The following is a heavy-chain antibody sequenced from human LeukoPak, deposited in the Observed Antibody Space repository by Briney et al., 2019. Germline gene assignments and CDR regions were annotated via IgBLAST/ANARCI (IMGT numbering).Heavy chain of an antibody. CDR2: LSGSGGSI. J-gene: IGHJ4*02. CDR3: AGRVTGYSFGYVY. Sequence: SALSGSGGSIYYADSVKARFTISRDNSKNTLYLQMDSLRAEDTAVYYCAGRVTGYSFGYVYWGQGTLVTVSS. V-gene: IGHV3-23*01. D-gene: IGHD5-18*01.